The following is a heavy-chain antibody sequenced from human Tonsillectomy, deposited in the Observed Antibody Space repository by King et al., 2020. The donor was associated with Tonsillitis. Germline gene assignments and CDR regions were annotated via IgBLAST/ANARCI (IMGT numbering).Heavy chain of an antibody. Sequence: VQLVESGGGLVKPGGSLRLSCAASGFTFSSYSMNWVRQAPGKGLEWVSSISSSSSYIYYADSVKGRFTISRDNAKNSLYLQMNSLRAEDTAVYYCARDPGSIVGARGYYGMDVWGQGTTVTVSS. V-gene: IGHV3-21*01. CDR2: ISSSSSYI. D-gene: IGHD1-26*01. CDR1: GFTFSSYS. CDR3: ARDPGSIVGARGYYGMDV. J-gene: IGHJ6*02.